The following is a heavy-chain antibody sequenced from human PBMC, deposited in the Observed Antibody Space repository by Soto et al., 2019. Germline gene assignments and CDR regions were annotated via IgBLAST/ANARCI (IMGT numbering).Heavy chain of an antibody. V-gene: IGHV4-31*03. CDR2: IYYSGTT. J-gene: IGHJ3*02. D-gene: IGHD3-22*01. CDR3: ERVYDSSGYPAAGGAFDI. CDR1: GGSINSGGYY. Sequence: PSETLSLTCTVSGGSINSGGYYWSWIRQHPGKGLEWIGYIYYSGTTYYNPSLKSRVTISVDTSKNRFSLKLSSVTAADTAVYYCERVYDSSGYPAAGGAFDIWGQGKMVTVS.